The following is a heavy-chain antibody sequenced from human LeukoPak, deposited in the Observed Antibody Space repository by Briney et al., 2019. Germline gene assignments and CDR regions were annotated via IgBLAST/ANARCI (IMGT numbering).Heavy chain of an antibody. CDR2: IRSKAYGETT. CDR1: GGSFSGYY. J-gene: IGHJ6*03. V-gene: IGHV3-49*03. D-gene: IGHD3-10*01. CDR3: ASCYGSGHYYYYYMDV. Sequence: TLSLTCAVYGGSFSGYYWSWIRQPPGKGLEWVGFIRSKAYGETTEYAASVKGRFTISRDDSKSIAYLQMNSLKTEDTAVYYCASCYGSGHYYYYYMDVWGKGTTVTISS.